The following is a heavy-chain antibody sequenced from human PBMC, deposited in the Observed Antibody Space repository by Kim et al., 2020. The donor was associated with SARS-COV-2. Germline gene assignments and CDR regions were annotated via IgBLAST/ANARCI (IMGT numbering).Heavy chain of an antibody. J-gene: IGHJ6*02. V-gene: IGHV1-18*01. CDR2: ISAYNGNT. D-gene: IGHD6-13*01. CDR3: AREDGRMRIRGDSSSWYVRYWYYYYGMDV. Sequence: ASVKVSCKASGYTFTSYGISWVRQAPGQGLEWMGWISAYNGNTNYAQKLQGRVTMTTDTSTSTAYMELRSLRSDDTAVYYCAREDGRMRIRGDSSSWYVRYWYYYYGMDVWGQGTTVTVSS. CDR1: GYTFTSYG.